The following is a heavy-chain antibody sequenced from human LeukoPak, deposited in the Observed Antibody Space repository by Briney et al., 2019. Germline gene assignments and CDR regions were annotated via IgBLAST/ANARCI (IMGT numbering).Heavy chain of an antibody. Sequence: ASVTVSCKASGYTFTRYVMHWVRQAPGQGLEWMGWINAGNGNTKYSQKVQGRVTITRDTSASTAYMELSSLKSEDTAVYYCARDSFGTSRLSDYWGQGTLVTVSS. J-gene: IGHJ4*02. CDR2: INAGNGNT. CDR1: GYTFTRYV. D-gene: IGHD2-2*01. CDR3: ARDSFGTSRLSDY. V-gene: IGHV1-3*01.